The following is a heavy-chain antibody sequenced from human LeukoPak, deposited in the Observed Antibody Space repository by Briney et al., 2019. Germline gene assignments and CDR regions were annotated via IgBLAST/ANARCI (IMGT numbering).Heavy chain of an antibody. CDR2: INHSGST. J-gene: IGHJ4*02. V-gene: IGHV4-34*01. D-gene: IGHD1-26*01. Sequence: PSETLSLTCAVYGGSFSGYYWSWIRQPPGKGLEWIGEINHSGSTNYNPSLKSRVTISVDTSKNQFSLKLSSVTAADTAVYYCARSENYYGGFDYWGQGTLVTVSS. CDR1: GGSFSGYY. CDR3: ARSENYYGGFDY.